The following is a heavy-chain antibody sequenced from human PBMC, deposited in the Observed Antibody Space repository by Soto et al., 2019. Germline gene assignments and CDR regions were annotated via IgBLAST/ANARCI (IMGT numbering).Heavy chain of an antibody. CDR1: GGTFSSYA. J-gene: IGHJ6*02. CDR3: AREGERYYGMDV. Sequence: XXXGSSVKVSCKASGGTFSSYAISWVRQAPGQGLEWMGGXIPIFGTANYAQKFQGRVTXTADESTSTDYMELSSLRSEDTAVYYCAREGERYYGMDVWGQGTTVTVSS. V-gene: IGHV1-69*01. CDR2: XIPIFGTA. D-gene: IGHD1-1*01.